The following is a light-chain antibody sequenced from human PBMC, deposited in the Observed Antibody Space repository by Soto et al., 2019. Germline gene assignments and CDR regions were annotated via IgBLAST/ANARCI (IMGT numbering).Light chain of an antibody. Sequence: ELVLTQSPATLSLSPGERATLSCRASQSVSSYLAWYQQKPGQAPRLLIYDASNRATGIPARFSGSGSVTVSTLSIGSLQLEFIAVNYSQQRSTWPPAFGGGIKLEIK. CDR3: QQRSTWPPA. CDR2: DAS. J-gene: IGKJ4*01. V-gene: IGKV3-11*01. CDR1: QSVSSY.